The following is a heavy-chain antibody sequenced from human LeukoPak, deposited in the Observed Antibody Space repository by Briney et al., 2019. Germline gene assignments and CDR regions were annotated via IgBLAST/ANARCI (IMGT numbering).Heavy chain of an antibody. D-gene: IGHD5-24*01. Sequence: PGGSLRLSCAASGFTFSSYGMHWVRQAPGKGLEWVAVISYDGSNKYYADSVKGRFTISRDNSKNTLYLQMNSLRAEDTALYHCARQDGLNYAYYYMDVWGKGTTVTVSS. CDR3: ARQDGLNYAYYYMDV. V-gene: IGHV3-30*03. CDR1: GFTFSSYG. J-gene: IGHJ6*03. CDR2: ISYDGSNK.